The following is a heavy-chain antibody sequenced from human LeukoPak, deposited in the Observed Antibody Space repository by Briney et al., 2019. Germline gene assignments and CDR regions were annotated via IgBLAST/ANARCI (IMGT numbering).Heavy chain of an antibody. Sequence: SGGSLRLSCAASGFTFSSFRMSWVRQAPGRALEWVANINQDGSDRYYLDSVKGRFTISRDNAKKSLFLQMDSLRVDDTALYYCAGSQHGTRDFQNWGQGTLATVSS. J-gene: IGHJ1*01. CDR1: GFTFSSFR. V-gene: IGHV3-7*01. CDR3: AGSQHGTRDFQN. D-gene: IGHD6-13*01. CDR2: INQDGSDR.